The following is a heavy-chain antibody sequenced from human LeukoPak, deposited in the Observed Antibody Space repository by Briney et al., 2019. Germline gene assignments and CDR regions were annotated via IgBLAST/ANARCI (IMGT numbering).Heavy chain of an antibody. CDR1: GFTIGSYW. V-gene: IGHV3-7*01. J-gene: IGHJ4*02. Sequence: GGSLRLSCAGSGFTIGSYWMSWVRQAPGKGLEWVANIRQDGGEKYYVDSVKGRFTISRDNAKNSLYLQMNSLRAEDTAVYYCAGGQTYYYDTSGHYPLDYWGQGTLVTVSS. D-gene: IGHD3-22*01. CDR2: IRQDGGEK. CDR3: AGGQTYYYDTSGHYPLDY.